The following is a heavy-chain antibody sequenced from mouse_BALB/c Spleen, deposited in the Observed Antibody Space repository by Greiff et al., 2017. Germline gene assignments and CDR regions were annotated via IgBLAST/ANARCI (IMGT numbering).Heavy chain of an antibody. CDR2: ILPGSGST. CDR1: GYTFSSYW. CDR3: ARGGAYYRYWFAY. Sequence: VQLQESGAELMKPGASVKISCKATGYTFSSYWIEWVKQRPGHGLEWIGEILPGSGSTNYNEKFKGKATFTADTSSNTAYMQLSSLTSEDSAFYYCARGGAYYRYWFAYWGQGTLVTVSA. J-gene: IGHJ3*01. D-gene: IGHD2-14*01. V-gene: IGHV1-9*01.